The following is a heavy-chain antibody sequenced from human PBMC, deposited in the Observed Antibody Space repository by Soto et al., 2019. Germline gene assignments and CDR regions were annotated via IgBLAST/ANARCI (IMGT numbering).Heavy chain of an antibody. Sequence: QVQLVQSGAEVKKPGASVKVSCKTSGYTFTSYDINWVRQATGQGLEWMGWMNPNSGNTAYAQKFQGRVTMTRNTSISTAYMELSSLRPDASAVYYCARERSSGAFDIWGQGTMVTVSS. CDR3: ARERSSGAFDI. CDR2: MNPNSGNT. J-gene: IGHJ3*02. V-gene: IGHV1-8*01. CDR1: GYTFTSYD. D-gene: IGHD1-26*01.